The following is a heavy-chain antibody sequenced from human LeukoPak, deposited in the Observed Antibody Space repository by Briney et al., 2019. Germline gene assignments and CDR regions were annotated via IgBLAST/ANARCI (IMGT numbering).Heavy chain of an antibody. CDR3: AKGGRGSYYSDS. J-gene: IGHJ4*02. V-gene: IGHV3-23*01. CDR2: ISGSGGNT. Sequence: GGSLRLSCAGSGFTFSSYAMSWVRQAPGKGLEWVSAISGSGGNTYYADSVKGRFTISRDNSKNTLYLQMNSLRAEDTAVYYCAKGGRGSYYSDSWGQGTLVTVSS. D-gene: IGHD3-10*01. CDR1: GFTFSSYA.